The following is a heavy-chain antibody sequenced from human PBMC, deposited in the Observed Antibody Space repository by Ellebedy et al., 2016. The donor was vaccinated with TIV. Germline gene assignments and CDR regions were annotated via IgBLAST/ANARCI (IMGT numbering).Heavy chain of an antibody. V-gene: IGHV3-23*01. CDR1: GFIFSTYA. J-gene: IGHJ6*02. CDR2: LTVTGYT. Sequence: GGSLRLSXAASGFIFSTYAMSWVRQAPGKGLEWISALTVTGYTLYADSVKGRFTISRDNSKNTLYLQMNSLRAEDTAVYYCGRGSTGNYYAMDVWGQGTTVTVSS. D-gene: IGHD1-1*01. CDR3: GRGSTGNYYAMDV.